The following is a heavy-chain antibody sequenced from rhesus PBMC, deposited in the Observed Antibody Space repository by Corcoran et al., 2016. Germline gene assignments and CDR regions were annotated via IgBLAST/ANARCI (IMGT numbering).Heavy chain of an antibody. CDR2: INPYNGNT. Sequence: QVQLVQSGAEVKKPGSSVKVSCKASGYTCTDYYMHWLRQAPRQGLEWMGWINPYNGNTKYAQKFQGRVTMTRDTSTSTAYMELSSLRSEDTAVYYCARGYCSSTYCSLSAFDFWGQGLRVTVSS. D-gene: IGHD2-15*01. V-gene: IGHV1S2*01. CDR1: GYTCTDYY. J-gene: IGHJ3*01. CDR3: ARGYCSSTYCSLSAFDF.